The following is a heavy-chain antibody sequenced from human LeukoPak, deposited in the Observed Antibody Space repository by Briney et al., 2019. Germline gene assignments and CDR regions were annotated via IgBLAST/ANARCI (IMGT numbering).Heavy chain of an antibody. CDR3: ARSRGGSGSSRYCDY. V-gene: IGHV3-30*02. D-gene: IGHD3-10*01. CDR1: GFTFSSYG. Sequence: GGSLRLSCGASGFTFSSYGMHWVRQAPGKGLEWVAFIRYDGSNKYYADSVKGRFTISRDNSKNTLYLQMNSLRAEDTAVYYCARSRGGSGSSRYCDYWGQGTLVTVSS. J-gene: IGHJ4*02. CDR2: IRYDGSNK.